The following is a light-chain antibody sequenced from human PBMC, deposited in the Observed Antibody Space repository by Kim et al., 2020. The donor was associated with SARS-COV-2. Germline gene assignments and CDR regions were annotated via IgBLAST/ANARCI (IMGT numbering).Light chain of an antibody. V-gene: IGKV3-11*01. CDR1: HTIGIN. Sequence: PGEGSAATCRASHTIGINLAWCQQARGQATELLNYDAAIRRAGIPDKFSGSGSGTDFTLTISGLDPEDCGIYFCQQNSKWPPAPSFGGGTKVDIK. J-gene: IGKJ4*01. CDR3: QQNSKWPPAPS. CDR2: DAA.